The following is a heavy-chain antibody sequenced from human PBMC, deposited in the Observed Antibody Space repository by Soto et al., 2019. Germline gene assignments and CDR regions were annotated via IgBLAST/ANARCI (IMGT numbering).Heavy chain of an antibody. V-gene: IGHV3-23*01. J-gene: IGHJ3*02. CDR1: GFTFSSYA. D-gene: IGHD6-19*01. Sequence: EVQLLESGGGLVQPGGSLRLSCAASGFTFSSYAMSWVRQAPGKGLEWVSAISGSGGTTYYADSVKGRFTFSRDNSKNTLYLQMNSLRAEDTDVYYCAKTANGWFSAFDMWGQGTMVTVSS. CDR3: AKTANGWFSAFDM. CDR2: ISGSGGTT.